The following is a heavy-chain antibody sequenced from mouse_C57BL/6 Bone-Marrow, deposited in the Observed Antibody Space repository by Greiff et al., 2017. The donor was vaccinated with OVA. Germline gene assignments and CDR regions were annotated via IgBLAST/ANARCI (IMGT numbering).Heavy chain of an antibody. Sequence: VQLQQPGAELVKPGAAVKLSCKASGYTFTSYWMHWVKQRPGQGLEWIGMIHPNSGSTNYNEKFKSKATLTVDKSSSTAYMQLSSLTSEDSAVYYGARQGLATTVVAGAYWGQGTLVTVSA. CDR3: ARQGLATTVVAGAY. V-gene: IGHV1-64*01. D-gene: IGHD1-1*01. CDR2: IHPNSGST. J-gene: IGHJ3*01. CDR1: GYTFTSYW.